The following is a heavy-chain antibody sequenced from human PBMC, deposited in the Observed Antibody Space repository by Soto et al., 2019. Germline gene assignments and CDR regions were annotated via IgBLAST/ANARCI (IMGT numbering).Heavy chain of an antibody. D-gene: IGHD5-12*01. J-gene: IGHJ4*02. CDR3: AKAQEAKILVPPDS. Sequence: GGSLRLSCAASGFTFSSYAMNWVRQAPGKGLEWVSVIGGSGGRTYYADSVKGRFTISRDSSKNTLFLQMSSLRAEDTAVYYCAKAQEAKILVPPDSGGQGTLVTVS. CDR1: GFTFSSYA. V-gene: IGHV3-23*01. CDR2: IGGSGGRT.